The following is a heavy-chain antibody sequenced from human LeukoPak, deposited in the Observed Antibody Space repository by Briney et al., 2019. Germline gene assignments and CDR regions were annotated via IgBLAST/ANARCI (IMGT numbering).Heavy chain of an antibody. D-gene: IGHD3-22*01. J-gene: IGHJ4*02. Sequence: PSETLSLTCTVSGGSISSYYWSWIRQPPGKGREWIGYIYYSGSTNYNPSLKSRVTISVDTSKNQFSLKLSSVTAADTAVYYCARQGTTYYYDSSGYWFDYWGQGTLVTVSS. CDR3: ARQGTTYYYDSSGYWFDY. V-gene: IGHV4-59*08. CDR2: IYYSGST. CDR1: GGSISSYY.